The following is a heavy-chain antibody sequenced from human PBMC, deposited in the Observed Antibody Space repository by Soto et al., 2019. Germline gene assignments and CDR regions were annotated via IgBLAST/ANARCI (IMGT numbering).Heavy chain of an antibody. V-gene: IGHV1-58*01. CDR1: GLTFTSSS. CDR2: IVVGSGNT. CDR3: AAERSGSYQSLDY. D-gene: IGHD1-26*01. J-gene: IGHJ4*02. Sequence: GPAGKVSCKASGLTFTSSSVQWVRQARGQRLEWIGWIVVGSGNTNYAQKFQERVTITRDMSTSTAYMELSSLRSEDTAVYYCAAERSGSYQSLDYWGQGTLVTVSS.